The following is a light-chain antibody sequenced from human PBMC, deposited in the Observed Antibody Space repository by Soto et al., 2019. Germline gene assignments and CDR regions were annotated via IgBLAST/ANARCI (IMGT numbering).Light chain of an antibody. CDR3: QQYGSSGT. CDR1: QGIGNS. J-gene: IGKJ1*01. CDR2: ATS. V-gene: IGKV1-27*01. Sequence: DIQMTQSPSSLSASVGDLVTITCQASQGIGNSLNWFQKKPGKAPKLLIYATSTLQSGVPSRFSGSGSGTDFTLTISRLEPEDFAVYYCQQYGSSGTFGQGTKVDIK.